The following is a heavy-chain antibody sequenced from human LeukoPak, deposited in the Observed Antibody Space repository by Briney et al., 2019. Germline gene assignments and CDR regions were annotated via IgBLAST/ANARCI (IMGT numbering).Heavy chain of an antibody. CDR2: VSGRDDST. J-gene: IGHJ4*02. CDR3: AKWGDYDILTGYYDPDY. CDR1: GFTFTNYA. D-gene: IGHD3-9*01. V-gene: IGHV3-23*01. Sequence: HPGASLRLSCAASGFTFTNYAMYCVRQAPGKGLEWVSAVSGRDDSTYYADSVKGRFTISRDTSKNTLYLQMNSLRAEDTAVYYCAKWGDYDILTGYYDPDYWGQGTLVTVSS.